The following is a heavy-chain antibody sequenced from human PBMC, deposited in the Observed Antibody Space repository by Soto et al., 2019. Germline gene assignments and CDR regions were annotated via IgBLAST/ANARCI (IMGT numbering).Heavy chain of an antibody. J-gene: IGHJ4*02. Sequence: QVQLVESGGGVVQPGRSLRLSCAASGFTFSSYAMHWVRQAPGKGLEWVAVISYDGSNKYYADSVKGRFTISRDNSKNTLYLQMNSLRAEDTAVYYCAPLEYSSSSVLDYWGQGTLVTVSS. CDR1: GFTFSSYA. CDR2: ISYDGSNK. CDR3: APLEYSSSSVLDY. D-gene: IGHD6-6*01. V-gene: IGHV3-30-3*01.